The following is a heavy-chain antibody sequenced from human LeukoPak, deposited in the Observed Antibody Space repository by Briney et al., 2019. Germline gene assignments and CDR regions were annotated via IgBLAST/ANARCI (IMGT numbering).Heavy chain of an antibody. D-gene: IGHD6-13*01. CDR2: IYYSGST. Sequence: SETLYLTCTVSGGSISSSSYYWGWIRQPPGKGLEWIGSIYYSGSTYYNPSLKSRVTISVDTSKNQFSLKLSSVTAADTAVYYCATLGRYSSSWYAYYYYYYYMDVWGKGTTVTVSS. J-gene: IGHJ6*03. CDR1: GGSISSSSYY. CDR3: ATLGRYSSSWYAYYYYYYYMDV. V-gene: IGHV4-39*07.